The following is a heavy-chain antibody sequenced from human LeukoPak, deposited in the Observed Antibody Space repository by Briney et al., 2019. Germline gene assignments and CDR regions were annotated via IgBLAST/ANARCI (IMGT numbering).Heavy chain of an antibody. CDR1: GHTFTAYY. D-gene: IGHD3-10*01. CDR2: INPNSGGT. V-gene: IGHV1-2*02. CDR3: ASHSGSGSSYYPLDF. J-gene: IGHJ4*02. Sequence: ASVKVSCKTSGHTFTAYYMHWVRQAPGQGLEWMGWINPNSGGTNSALKFQGRVTMTRDTSITTTYMELSRLTSDDTAVYYCASHSGSGSSYYPLDFWGQGTLVTVSS.